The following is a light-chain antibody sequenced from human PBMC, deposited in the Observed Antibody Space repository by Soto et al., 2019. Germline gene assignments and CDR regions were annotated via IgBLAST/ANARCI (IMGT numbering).Light chain of an antibody. J-gene: IGLJ1*01. CDR1: SSDVGTYNY. CDR2: EVT. CDR3: SSYTGSSTLYV. Sequence: VLTQPASVSGSPGQSITISCTGTSSDVGTYNYVSWYQQHPGKAPKVMIYEVTYRPSGVSNRFSGSKSGNTASLTISGLQAEDEAEYYCSSYTGSSTLYVFGTGTKVTVL. V-gene: IGLV2-14*01.